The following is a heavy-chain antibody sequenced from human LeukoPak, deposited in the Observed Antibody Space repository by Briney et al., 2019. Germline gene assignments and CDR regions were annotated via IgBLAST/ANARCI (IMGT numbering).Heavy chain of an antibody. V-gene: IGHV3-23*01. D-gene: IGHD4-23*01. CDR1: GFTFSSYG. Sequence: PGASLRLSCAASGFTFSSYGMSWVRQAPGKGLEWVSTITGSGGDTYNADSVKGRFTISRDNSRNTLYLQMNSLRAEDTAVYYCARDDLDYGGLDYWGQGPLVTVSS. CDR3: ARDDLDYGGLDY. J-gene: IGHJ4*02. CDR2: ITGSGGDT.